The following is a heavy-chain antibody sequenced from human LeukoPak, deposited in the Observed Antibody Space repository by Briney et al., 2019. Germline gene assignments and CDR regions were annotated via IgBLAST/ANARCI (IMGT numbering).Heavy chain of an antibody. CDR1: GGSFSGYY. D-gene: IGHD1-26*01. J-gene: IGHJ4*02. CDR3: ARTGELLTYYFDY. V-gene: IGHV4-34*01. Sequence: SVTLSLTCAVYGGSFSGYYWSWIRQPPGKGLEWIGEINHSGSTNYNPSLKSRVTISVDTSKNQFSLKLSSVTAADTAVYYCARTGELLTYYFDYWGQGTLVTVSS. CDR2: INHSGST.